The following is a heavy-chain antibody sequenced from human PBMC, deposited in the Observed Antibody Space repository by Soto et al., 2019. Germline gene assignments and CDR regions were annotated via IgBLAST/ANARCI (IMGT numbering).Heavy chain of an antibody. Sequence: SQTLSLTCAISGDSVSSNSAAWNWIRQSPSRGLEWLGRTCYRSKWYNDYAVSVKSRITINPDTSKNQFSLQLNSVTPEDTAVYYCARGSLPPLQITILRVVTDWFDPWGQGTLVTVSS. J-gene: IGHJ5*02. CDR1: GDSVSSNSAA. D-gene: IGHD3-3*01. CDR2: TCYRSKWYN. CDR3: ARGSLPPLQITILRVVTDWFDP. V-gene: IGHV6-1*01.